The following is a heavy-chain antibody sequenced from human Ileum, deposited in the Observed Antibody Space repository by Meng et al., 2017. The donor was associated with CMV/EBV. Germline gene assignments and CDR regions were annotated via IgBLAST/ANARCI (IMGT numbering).Heavy chain of an antibody. J-gene: IGHJ1*01. D-gene: IGHD2-21*01. CDR3: ARGTTYCDTARCSEYFQQ. CDR1: NSAT. V-gene: IGHV6-1*01. Sequence: NSATWNWIRQSPSRGLEWLGRTYYRSKWYNNSTVSVKNRITINPDTSQNQFSLQLNSVTPEDTAVYYCARGTTYCDTARCSEYFQQWGQGTLVTVSS. CDR2: TYYRSKWYN.